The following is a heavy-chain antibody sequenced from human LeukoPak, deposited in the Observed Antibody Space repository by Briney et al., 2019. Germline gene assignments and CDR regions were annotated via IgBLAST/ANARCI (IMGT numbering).Heavy chain of an antibody. D-gene: IGHD3-22*01. CDR1: GGPISSYY. V-gene: IGHV4-4*07. Sequence: SETLSLTCTVSGGPISSYYWSWIRQPAGKGLEWIGRIYTSGSTNYNPSLKSRVTMSVDTSKNQFSLKLSSVTAADTAVYYCAREDSSGYYEPFDYWGQGTLVTVSS. CDR3: AREDSSGYYEPFDY. J-gene: IGHJ4*02. CDR2: IYTSGST.